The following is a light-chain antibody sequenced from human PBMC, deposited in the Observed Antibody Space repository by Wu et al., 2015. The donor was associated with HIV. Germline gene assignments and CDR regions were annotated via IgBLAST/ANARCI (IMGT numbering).Light chain of an antibody. J-gene: IGKJ4*01. Sequence: EVVLTQSPGTLSLSPGERAILSCRASQSVSAYLAWYQQHPGQAPRLLIYDASKRATGVPDRFSGSGSGTDFTLTISSLEPEDFAVYFCQQHTSWAPPLTFGGGTKVEIK. CDR2: DAS. V-gene: IGKV3-11*01. CDR3: QQHTSWAPPLT. CDR1: QSVSAY.